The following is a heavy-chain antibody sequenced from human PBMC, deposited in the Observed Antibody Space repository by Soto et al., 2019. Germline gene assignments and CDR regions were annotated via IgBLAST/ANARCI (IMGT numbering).Heavy chain of an antibody. J-gene: IGHJ4*02. D-gene: IGHD5-12*01. Sequence: VSLRLSCAASGFTFSSYSMNWVRQAPGKGLEWVSSISSSSSYIYYADSVKGRFTISRDNAKNSLYLQMNSLRAEDTAVYYCATPGYSGYPAAGYWGQGTLVTVPS. CDR1: GFTFSSYS. V-gene: IGHV3-21*01. CDR3: ATPGYSGYPAAGY. CDR2: ISSSSSYI.